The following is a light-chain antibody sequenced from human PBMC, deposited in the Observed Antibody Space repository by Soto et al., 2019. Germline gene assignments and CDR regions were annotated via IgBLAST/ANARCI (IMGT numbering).Light chain of an antibody. CDR2: KDS. J-gene: IGLJ1*01. Sequence: SYALTQPSSVSVSPGQTARITCSGDVLAKKYARWFQQKPGQAPVLVIYKDSERPSGIPERFSGSSSGTTVTLTISGAQVEDEADYYCYSAADNNHEGVFGTGTKVTVL. V-gene: IGLV3-27*01. CDR3: YSAADNNHEGV. CDR1: VLAKKY.